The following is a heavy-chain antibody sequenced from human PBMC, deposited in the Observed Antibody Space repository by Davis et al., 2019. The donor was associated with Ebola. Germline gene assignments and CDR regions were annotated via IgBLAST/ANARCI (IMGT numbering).Heavy chain of an antibody. CDR3: ARDPRIQLWLLAPVFDY. CDR2: VIPILGIT. D-gene: IGHD5-18*01. V-gene: IGHV1-69*10. Sequence: SVKVSCKTSGDTFRRHGISWVRQAPGQGLEWLGGVIPILGITNRSQKFWGRLTITADESTTTVYMELRSLRSDDTAVYYCARDPRIQLWLLAPVFDYWGQGTLVTVSS. J-gene: IGHJ4*02. CDR1: GDTFRRHG.